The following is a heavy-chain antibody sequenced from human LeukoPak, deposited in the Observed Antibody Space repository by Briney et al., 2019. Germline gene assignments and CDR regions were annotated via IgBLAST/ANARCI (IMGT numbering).Heavy chain of an antibody. CDR3: ARHYSGDAFDI. J-gene: IGHJ3*02. CDR1: GYIFTSDW. D-gene: IGHD2-15*01. V-gene: IGHV5-51*01. CDR2: IHPGDSDT. Sequence: GESLKISCKVSGYIFTSDWIGWVRQVPGKGLEWVVIIHPGDSDTRYSPSFQGQVTISADKSISTAYLQWSILKASDTAMYYCARHYSGDAFDIWGQGTMVTVSS.